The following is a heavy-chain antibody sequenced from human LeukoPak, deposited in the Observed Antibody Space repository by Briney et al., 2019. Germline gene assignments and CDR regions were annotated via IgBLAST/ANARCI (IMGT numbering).Heavy chain of an antibody. CDR1: GFTFGSYA. V-gene: IGHV3-23*01. J-gene: IGHJ4*02. CDR2: ISGGGST. CDR3: ANLDYYDTELDY. D-gene: IGHD3-22*01. Sequence: PGGSLRLSCAASGFTFGSYAMSWVRQAPGKGLEWVSAISGGGSTYYADSVKGRFTISRDNSKNTLYLQMNSLRAEDTAVYYCANLDYYDTELDYWGQGTLVTVSS.